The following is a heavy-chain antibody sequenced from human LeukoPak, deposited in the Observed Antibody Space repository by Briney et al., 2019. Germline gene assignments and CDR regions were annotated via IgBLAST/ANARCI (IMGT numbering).Heavy chain of an antibody. V-gene: IGHV4-39*01. D-gene: IGHD3-22*01. CDR3: VRDYYDNSGLRHDDY. Sequence: PSETLSLTCTVSGGSISSSNYYWGWIRQPPGKGLEWIGYIYYSGSTYYDPSLKSRVTISVDTSKNQFSLKLSSVTAADTAVYYCVRDYYDNSGLRHDDYWGQGTLVTVSS. CDR1: GGSISSSNYY. J-gene: IGHJ4*02. CDR2: IYYSGST.